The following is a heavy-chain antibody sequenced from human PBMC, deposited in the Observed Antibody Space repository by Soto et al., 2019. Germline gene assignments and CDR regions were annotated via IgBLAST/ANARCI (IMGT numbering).Heavy chain of an antibody. CDR1: GYTCSRYG. J-gene: IGHJ6*02. CDR3: AKNGQPPYYYYGLDV. D-gene: IGHD2-8*01. Sequence: QGQLVQSGGEVKKPGASVKVSCQASGYTCSRYGISWVRQAPGQGLEWMGWISGYNGDTNYAQKFQGRVTMTIDASTTTAYMELRGLTSDDTAIYYCAKNGQPPYYYYGLDVGGQGTTGTVSS. CDR2: ISGYNGDT. V-gene: IGHV1-18*01.